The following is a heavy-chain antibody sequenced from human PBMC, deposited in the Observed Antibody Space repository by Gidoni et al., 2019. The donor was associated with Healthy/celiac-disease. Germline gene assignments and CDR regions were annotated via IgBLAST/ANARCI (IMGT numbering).Heavy chain of an antibody. J-gene: IGHJ5*02. Sequence: GVVQPGRSLRLSCAASGFTFSSYGMHWVRQAPGKGLEWVAVISYDGSNKYYADSVKGRFTISRDNSKTTLYLQMNSLRAEDTAVYYCAKDLGRQLWLRWFDPWGQGTLVTVSS. CDR3: AKDLGRQLWLRWFDP. CDR1: GFTFSSYG. D-gene: IGHD5-18*01. V-gene: IGHV3-30*18. CDR2: ISYDGSNK.